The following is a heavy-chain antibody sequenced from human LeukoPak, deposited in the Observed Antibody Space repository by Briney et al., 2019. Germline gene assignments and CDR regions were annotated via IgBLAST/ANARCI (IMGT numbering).Heavy chain of an antibody. CDR2: ISHSGST. Sequence: PSETLSLTCALYSQSFSGYYWSWIRQPPGKGLEWIGEISHSGSTNYNPSLKRRVTISIDTSKNQFSLKMNTLRAEDKAVYYCAREQQWLVWGMDVWGQGSTVSAS. V-gene: IGHV4-34*01. CDR3: AREQQWLVWGMDV. CDR1: SQSFSGYY. D-gene: IGHD6-19*01. J-gene: IGHJ6*02.